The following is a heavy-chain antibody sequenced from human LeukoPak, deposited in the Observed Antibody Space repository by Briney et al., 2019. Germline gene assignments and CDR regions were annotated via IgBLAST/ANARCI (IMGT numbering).Heavy chain of an antibody. J-gene: IGHJ4*02. Sequence: GGSLRLSCGASGFIFSSFNMIWVRQAPGKGLEWVSSISSSSTYIYYADSVKGRFTISRDNAKNSLYLQMNSLRAEDTAVYYCARGSTYYDSSGQVPFDYWGQGTLVTVSS. CDR3: ARGSTYYDSSGQVPFDY. V-gene: IGHV3-21*01. CDR1: GFIFSSFN. D-gene: IGHD3-22*01. CDR2: ISSSSTYI.